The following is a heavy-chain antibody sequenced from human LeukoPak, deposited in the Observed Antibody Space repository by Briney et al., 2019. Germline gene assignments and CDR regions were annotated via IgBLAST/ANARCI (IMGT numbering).Heavy chain of an antibody. CDR2: IIPIFGTA. CDR1: LGTLSRYA. J-gene: IGHJ4*02. CDR3: ARVSLPDRYRYGHLDY. D-gene: IGHD5-18*01. Sequence: SVKVSCKASLGTLSRYAISWVRQAPGQGLEWMGGIIPIFGTANYAQKFQGRVTITTDESTSTAYMELSSLRSEDTAVYYCARVSLPDRYRYGHLDYWGQGTLVTVSS. V-gene: IGHV1-69*05.